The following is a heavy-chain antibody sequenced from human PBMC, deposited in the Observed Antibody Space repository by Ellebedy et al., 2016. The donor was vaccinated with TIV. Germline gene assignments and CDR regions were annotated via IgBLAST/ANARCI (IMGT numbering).Heavy chain of an antibody. D-gene: IGHD6-13*01. CDR3: ARRLRYPAGSWYFDL. CDR2: IYYSGST. Sequence: MPSETLSLTCTVSGGSISSYDWSWNRQPPGKGLEWIGYIYYSGSTNYNPSLKSRVTISVDTSKNQFSLKLSSVTAADTAVYYCARRLRYPAGSWYFDLWGRGTLVTVSS. V-gene: IGHV4-59*08. CDR1: GGSISSYD. J-gene: IGHJ2*01.